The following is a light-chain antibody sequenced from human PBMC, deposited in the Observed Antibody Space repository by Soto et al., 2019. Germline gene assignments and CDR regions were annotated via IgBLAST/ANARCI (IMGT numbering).Light chain of an antibody. CDR3: ATWDSSLTGEV. CDR1: SSNIGSNL. Sequence: QTVVTQPPSTSGTPGQRVTISCSGSSSNIGSNLVYWYQLVPGTAPKLLIYDSNKRPSGIPDRFSGSKSGTSATLDITGLQTGDEADYYCATWDSSLTGEVFGGGTKLTVL. J-gene: IGLJ2*01. CDR2: DSN. V-gene: IGLV1-51*01.